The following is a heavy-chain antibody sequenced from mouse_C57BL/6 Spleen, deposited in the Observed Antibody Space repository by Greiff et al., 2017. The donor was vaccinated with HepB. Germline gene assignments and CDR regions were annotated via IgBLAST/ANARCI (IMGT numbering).Heavy chain of an antibody. CDR2: IDPSDSYT. CDR1: GYTFTSYW. Sequence: VQLQQSGAELVKPGASVKLSCKASGYTFTSYWMQWVKQRPGQGLEWIGEIDPSDSYTNYNQKFKGKATLTVDTSSSTAYMQLSSLTSEDSAVYYCARRQLRPAMDYWGQGTSVTVSS. D-gene: IGHD3-2*02. J-gene: IGHJ4*01. V-gene: IGHV1-50*01. CDR3: ARRQLRPAMDY.